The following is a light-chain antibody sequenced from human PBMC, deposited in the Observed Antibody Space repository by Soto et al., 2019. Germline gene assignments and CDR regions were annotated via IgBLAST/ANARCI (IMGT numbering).Light chain of an antibody. CDR1: QSISSH. CDR2: STY. J-gene: IGKJ2*01. V-gene: IGKV1-39*01. CDR3: QQSYITPYT. Sequence: DIPMTQSPSSLSASIGDRVTITCRASQSISSHLHWYQEKPGKAPKLLIYSTYNLQSGVPSRFSGSGSETDFTLTISSLQPEDFATNYCQQSYITPYTFGQGTNLEIK.